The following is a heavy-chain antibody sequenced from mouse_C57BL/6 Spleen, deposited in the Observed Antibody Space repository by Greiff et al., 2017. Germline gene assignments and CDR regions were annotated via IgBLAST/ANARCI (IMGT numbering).Heavy chain of an antibody. J-gene: IGHJ3*01. CDR1: GFTFSSYA. Sequence: EVHLVESGGGLVKPGGSLKLSCAASGFTFSSYAMSWVRQTPEKRLEWVATISDGGSYTYYPDNVKGRFTISRDNAKNNLYLQMSHLKSEDTAMYYCARNYYGSSPDWFAYWGQGTLVTVSA. D-gene: IGHD1-1*01. CDR3: ARNYYGSSPDWFAY. V-gene: IGHV5-4*01. CDR2: ISDGGSYT.